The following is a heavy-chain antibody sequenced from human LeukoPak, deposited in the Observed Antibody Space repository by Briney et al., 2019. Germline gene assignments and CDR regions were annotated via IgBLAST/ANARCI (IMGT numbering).Heavy chain of an antibody. Sequence: GGSLRLSCSASGFTFSDYALNWVRQAPGKGLVWVSTINVGGATAYYADSVKGRFTTSSDTSKNTLYLYMNSLRAEDTALYYCCFGVLSSVFFDYWGQGTPVTVSS. V-gene: IGHV3-23*01. CDR3: CFGVLSSVFFDY. D-gene: IGHD3-3*01. CDR2: INVGGATA. J-gene: IGHJ4*02. CDR1: GFTFSDYA.